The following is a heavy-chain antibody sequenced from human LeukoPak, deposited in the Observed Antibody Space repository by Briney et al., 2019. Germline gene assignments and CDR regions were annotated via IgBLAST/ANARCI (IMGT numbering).Heavy chain of an antibody. J-gene: IGHJ5*02. CDR2: INPNTGDT. Sequence: GASVKVSCKASGYIFTDCYIHWVRQAPGQGLEWMGWINPNTGDTHYAQKFQDRVTMTRDTSISTAYMELSRLRSDDTAVYYCARDRLVRGAPSWFDPWGQGTLVTVSS. V-gene: IGHV1-2*02. D-gene: IGHD3-10*01. CDR3: ARDRLVRGAPSWFDP. CDR1: GYIFTDCY.